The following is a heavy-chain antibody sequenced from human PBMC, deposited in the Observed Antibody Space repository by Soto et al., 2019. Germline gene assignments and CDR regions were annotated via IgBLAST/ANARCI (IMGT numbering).Heavy chain of an antibody. CDR1: GFSFRSYE. D-gene: IGHD3-22*01. Sequence: PGGSLRLSCEGSGFSFRSYEMNWVRQAPGKGLEWVSYISSSSSYTNYADSVKGRFTISRDNAKNSLYLQMSSLRAEDTAVYYCARDFYYDSSGYSGAFDIWGQGTMVTVSS. J-gene: IGHJ3*02. CDR3: ARDFYYDSSGYSGAFDI. V-gene: IGHV3-21*05. CDR2: ISSSSSYT.